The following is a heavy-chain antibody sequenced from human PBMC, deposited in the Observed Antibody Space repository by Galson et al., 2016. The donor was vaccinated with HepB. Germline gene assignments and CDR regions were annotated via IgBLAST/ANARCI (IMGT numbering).Heavy chain of an antibody. J-gene: IGHJ4*02. V-gene: IGHV1-18*01. CDR3: AIDYLGSGSYL. CDR1: GGTFSRYA. D-gene: IGHD3-10*01. Sequence: SVKVSCKASGGTFSRYAISWLRQAPGQGLEWMGWISPHNGDVKDAPNFQGRVTLTTDTSASTAFLELRSLRSDDTAVYFRAIDYLGSGSYLWGQGTLVTVSS. CDR2: ISPHNGDV.